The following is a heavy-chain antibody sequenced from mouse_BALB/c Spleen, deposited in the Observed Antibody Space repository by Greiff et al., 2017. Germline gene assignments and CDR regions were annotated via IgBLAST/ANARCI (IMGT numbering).Heavy chain of an antibody. CDR3: TRGYYYGSSPAY. V-gene: IGHV1S81*02. J-gene: IGHJ3*01. Sequence: VKLMESGAELVKPGASVKLSCKASGYTFTSYYMYWVKQRPGQGLEWIGEINPSNGGTNFNEKFKSKATLTVDKSSSTAYMQLSSLTSEDSAVYYCTRGYYYGSSPAYWGQGTLVTVSA. CDR2: INPSNGGT. D-gene: IGHD1-1*01. CDR1: GYTFTSYY.